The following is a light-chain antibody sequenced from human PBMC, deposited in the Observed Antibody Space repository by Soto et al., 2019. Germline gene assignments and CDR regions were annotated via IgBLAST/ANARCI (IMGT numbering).Light chain of an antibody. V-gene: IGKV4-1*01. CDR1: QSVLYSSNNKNY. J-gene: IGKJ1*01. CDR3: QQYYSTPQT. CDR2: WAS. Sequence: DIVMTQSPDSLAVSLVERATINCKSSQSVLYSSNNKNYLAWYQQKPGQPPKLLIYWASTRESGVPDRFSGSGSVTDFTLTSSSLQAEDVAVYYCQQYYSTPQTFGQGTKVEIK.